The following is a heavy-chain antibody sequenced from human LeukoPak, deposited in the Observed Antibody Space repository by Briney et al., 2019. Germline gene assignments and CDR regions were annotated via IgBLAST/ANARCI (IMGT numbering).Heavy chain of an antibody. CDR3: ARVEGHYYDSSGYYPNWFDP. D-gene: IGHD3-22*01. J-gene: IGHJ5*02. V-gene: IGHV4-59*11. CDR2: ISYSGST. Sequence: PSETLSLTCTVSGGSISSQYWSWIRQPPGKGLEWIGYISYSGSTSDNPSLKSRVTISVDTSQNQFSMRLRSVTAADTAVYYCARVEGHYYDSSGYYPNWFDPWGQGTLVTVSS. CDR1: GGSISSQY.